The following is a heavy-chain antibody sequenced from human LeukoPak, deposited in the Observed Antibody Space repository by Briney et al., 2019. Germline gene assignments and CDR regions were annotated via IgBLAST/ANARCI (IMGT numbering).Heavy chain of an antibody. Sequence: ASVKVSCKASGYTLTSYGISWVRQAPGQGLEWMGWISAHNGNTNYAQNLQGRVTMTIDTPTSTAYMELRSLRSDDTAVYYCASGPGSGSYFDFDYWGQGTLVTVSS. CDR2: ISAHNGNT. J-gene: IGHJ4*02. CDR1: GYTLTSYG. D-gene: IGHD1-26*01. V-gene: IGHV1-18*01. CDR3: ASGPGSGSYFDFDY.